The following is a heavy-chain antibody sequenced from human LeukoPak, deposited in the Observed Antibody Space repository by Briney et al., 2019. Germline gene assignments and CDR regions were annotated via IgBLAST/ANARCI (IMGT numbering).Heavy chain of an antibody. Sequence: ASVKVSCKASGYTFTSYGISWVRQAPGQGLEWMGWMNPKSGNTGYAQKFQGRVTITWNTSISTAYMEVSSLRYEDTAVYYCARRAVDNSYYYYMDVWGKGTTVTVSS. CDR3: ARRAVDNSYYYYMDV. CDR2: MNPKSGNT. CDR1: GYTFTSYG. V-gene: IGHV1-8*03. J-gene: IGHJ6*03. D-gene: IGHD6-19*01.